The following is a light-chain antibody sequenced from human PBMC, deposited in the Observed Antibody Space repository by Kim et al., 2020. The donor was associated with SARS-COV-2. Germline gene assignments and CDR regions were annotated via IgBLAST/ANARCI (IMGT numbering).Light chain of an antibody. CDR1: SSNIGSVYD. V-gene: IGLV1-40*01. CDR2: GNS. J-gene: IGLJ3*02. CDR3: QSYDSSLSGSV. Sequence: QRLTISCTGGSSNIGSVYDVHWYQQLPGAAPKLLIYGNSNRPSGVPDRFSGSKSGTSASLAITGLQAEDEADYYCQSYDSSLSGSVFGGGTQLTVL.